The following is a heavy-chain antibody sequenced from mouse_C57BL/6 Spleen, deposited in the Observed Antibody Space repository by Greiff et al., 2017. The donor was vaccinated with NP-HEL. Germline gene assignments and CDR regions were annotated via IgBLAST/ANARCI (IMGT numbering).Heavy chain of an antibody. CDR1: GFNIKDDY. CDR2: IDPENGDT. V-gene: IGHV14-4*01. Sequence: VQLQQSGAELVRPGASVKLSCTASGFNIKDDYMHWVKQRPEQGLEWIGWIDPENGDTEYASKFQGKATITADTSSNTAYLQLSSLTSEDTAVYYCTTGGDSSVSYYFDYWGQGTTLTVSS. CDR3: TTGGDSSVSYYFDY. J-gene: IGHJ2*01. D-gene: IGHD3-2*02.